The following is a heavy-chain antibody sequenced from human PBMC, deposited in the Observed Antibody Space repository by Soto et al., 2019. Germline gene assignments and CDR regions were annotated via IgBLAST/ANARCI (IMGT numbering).Heavy chain of an antibody. CDR2: IKPDGTEK. Sequence: EVQLVESGGDLVQPGGSLRLSCAASGFTFSSSWMSWVRQAPGKGLEWVANIKPDGTEKYYVDSVKGRFTISRDNAKNSLYLQMTSLGADDTAVYYCARKEYYYDTSNAGWFDPWGQGTLVTVSS. V-gene: IGHV3-7*05. CDR1: GFTFSSSW. J-gene: IGHJ5*02. CDR3: ARKEYYYDTSNAGWFDP. D-gene: IGHD3-22*01.